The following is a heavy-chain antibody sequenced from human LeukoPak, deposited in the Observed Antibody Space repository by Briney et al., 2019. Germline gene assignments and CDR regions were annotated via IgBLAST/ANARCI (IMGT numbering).Heavy chain of an antibody. CDR1: GFTFSSYG. CDR3: AKNLDRYYDSSGFDY. CDR2: ISYDGSNK. Sequence: GGSLRLSCAASGFTFSSYGMHWVRQAPGKGLEWVAVISYDGSNKYYADSVKGRFTISRDNSKNTLYLQMNSLRAEDTAVYYCAKNLDRYYDSSGFDYWGQGTLVTVSS. V-gene: IGHV3-30*18. D-gene: IGHD3-22*01. J-gene: IGHJ4*02.